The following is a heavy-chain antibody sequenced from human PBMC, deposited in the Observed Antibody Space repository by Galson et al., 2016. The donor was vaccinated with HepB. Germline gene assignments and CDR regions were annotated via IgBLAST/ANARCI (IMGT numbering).Heavy chain of an antibody. D-gene: IGHD3-16*01. V-gene: IGHV3-30*18. CDR3: AKNKATARVWGHYYYYMDV. J-gene: IGHJ6*03. Sequence: SLRLSCAASGFTFSTYGMHWVRQAPGKGLEWVALISYDGKSESYADSVRGRFTISRDNSNNIVYLQMNSLRAEDTAVYFCAKNKATARVWGHYYYYMDVWGKGTTVTVSS. CDR1: GFTFSTYG. CDR2: ISYDGKSE.